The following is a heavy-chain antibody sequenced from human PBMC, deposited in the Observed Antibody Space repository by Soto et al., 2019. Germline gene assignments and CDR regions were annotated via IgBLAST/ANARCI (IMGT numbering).Heavy chain of an antibody. Sequence: SPMISCPTPGYTLTNYSIRSVRQMPGGGLEWLGLIFPREFDVMYSPSFEGQVTISADRSTATAFLQWRSLEASDSALYFCARLVSLLQPIDSWGQGIPATDYS. V-gene: IGHV5-51*01. D-gene: IGHD4-4*01. CDR1: GYTLTNYS. J-gene: IGHJ5*01. CDR2: IFPREFDV. CDR3: ARLVSLLQPIDS.